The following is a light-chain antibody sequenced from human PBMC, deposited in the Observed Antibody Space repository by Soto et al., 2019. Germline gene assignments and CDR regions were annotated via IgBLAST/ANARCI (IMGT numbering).Light chain of an antibody. V-gene: IGKV1-17*01. CDR1: QGIRDA. CDR2: AAS. CDR3: LQHNSYPQT. J-gene: IGKJ1*01. Sequence: DIQMTQSPSSLSASVGDRVTITCRASQGIRDALGWYQQKPGKAPKRLNYAASSLQSGVPSRFSGSGSGTEFTLTISRLQPEDFATYYCLQHNSYPQTFGQGTKVEIK.